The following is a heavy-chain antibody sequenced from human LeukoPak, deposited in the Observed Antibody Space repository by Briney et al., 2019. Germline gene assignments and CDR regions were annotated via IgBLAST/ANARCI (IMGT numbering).Heavy chain of an antibody. V-gene: IGHV3-21*01. J-gene: IGHJ3*02. D-gene: IGHD6-13*01. CDR2: ISSTTSYI. Sequence: PGGSLRLSCSASGFTFSDYAMNWVRQAPGKGLDWAASISSTTSYIYYGDSVKGRFTISRDNAKNSLYLQMNSLRAEDTAVYYCARVILPNSSSVIDAFDIWGQGTMVTVSS. CDR3: ARVILPNSSSVIDAFDI. CDR1: GFTFSDYA.